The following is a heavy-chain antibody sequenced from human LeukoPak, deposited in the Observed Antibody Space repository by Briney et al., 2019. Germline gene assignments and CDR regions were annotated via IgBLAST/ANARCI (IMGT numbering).Heavy chain of an antibody. J-gene: IGHJ3*02. CDR1: GGSFSGYY. CDR3: ARGKLGMEAFDI. Sequence: SETLSLTCAVYGGSFSGYYWNWIRQPPGKGLEWIGYIYYSGSTNYNPSLKSRVTISVDTSKNQFSLKLSSVTAADTAVYYCARGKLGMEAFDIWGQGTMVTVSS. CDR2: IYYSGST. D-gene: IGHD7-27*01. V-gene: IGHV4-59*01.